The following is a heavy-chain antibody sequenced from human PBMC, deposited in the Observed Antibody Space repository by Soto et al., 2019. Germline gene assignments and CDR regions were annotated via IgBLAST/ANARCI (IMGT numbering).Heavy chain of an antibody. J-gene: IGHJ4*02. D-gene: IGHD2-8*02. V-gene: IGHV3-73*02. CDR1: GFTFSESA. CDR3: NRDWCPAADY. CDR2: IRSQPNGHAT. Sequence: EVQLVESGGGFVRPGGSLTLSCRTSGFTFSESAMNWVRQASGKGLEWVGHIRSQPNGHATEYAASVKGRFTISRDDSRNKAYLQMDSLKSEGTAVYFCNRDWCPAADYCGQGVLVTISS.